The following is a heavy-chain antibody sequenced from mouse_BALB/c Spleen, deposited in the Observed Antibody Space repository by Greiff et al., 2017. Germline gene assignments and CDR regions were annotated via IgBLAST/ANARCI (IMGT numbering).Heavy chain of an antibody. J-gene: IGHJ4*01. Sequence: EVKLMESGPSLVKPSQTLSLTCSVTGDSITSGYWNWIRKFPGNKLEYMGYISYSGSTNYNPSLKSRISITRDTSKNQYYLQLNSVTTEDTATYYCARSPITTVVARDSWGQGTLVTVSS. D-gene: IGHD1-1*01. CDR1: GDSITSGY. V-gene: IGHV3-8*02. CDR2: ISYSGST. CDR3: ARSPITTVVARDS.